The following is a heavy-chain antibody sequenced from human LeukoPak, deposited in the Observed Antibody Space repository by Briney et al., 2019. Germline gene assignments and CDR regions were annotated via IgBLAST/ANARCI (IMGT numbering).Heavy chain of an antibody. Sequence: GGSLRLSCAPPGFTFITYWMSWVPQAPGKGLKWLANIKQDGSEKYYVDSVKGRFTISRDNAKNSLYLQMNSLRAEDTAVYYCASRLRYFDWPEDYWGQGTLVTVSS. CDR1: GFTFITYW. V-gene: IGHV3-7*03. CDR3: ASRLRYFDWPEDY. D-gene: IGHD3-9*01. CDR2: IKQDGSEK. J-gene: IGHJ4*02.